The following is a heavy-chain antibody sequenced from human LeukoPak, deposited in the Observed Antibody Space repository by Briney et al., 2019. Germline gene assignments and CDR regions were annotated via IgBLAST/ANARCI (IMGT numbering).Heavy chain of an antibody. Sequence: SETLSLTCAVYGGSFSGYYWSWIRQPPGKGLEWIGEINHSGSTSYNPSLKSRVTISVDTSKNQFSLKLSSVTAADTAVYYCARDDIHRSSTSCSLSGFDYWGQGTLVTVSS. D-gene: IGHD2-2*01. CDR3: ARDDIHRSSTSCSLSGFDY. CDR2: INHSGST. V-gene: IGHV4-34*01. CDR1: GGSFSGYY. J-gene: IGHJ4*02.